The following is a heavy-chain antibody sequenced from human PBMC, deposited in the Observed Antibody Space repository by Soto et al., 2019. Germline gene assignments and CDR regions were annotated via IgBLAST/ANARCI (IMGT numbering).Heavy chain of an antibody. CDR1: GYSFTTAG. D-gene: IGHD4-17*01. CDR3: ARRLCGDYDS. Sequence: QAQLVQSGAEVKEPGASVKVSCRASGYSFTTAGITWVRQAPGQGREWMGWISTHNSNTNYEQKLQDRVILTTDTSTSTDYMELRSLRSDDTAVYYCARRLCGDYDSWGEVTLVSVSS. V-gene: IGHV1-18*01. J-gene: IGHJ4*02. CDR2: ISTHNSNT.